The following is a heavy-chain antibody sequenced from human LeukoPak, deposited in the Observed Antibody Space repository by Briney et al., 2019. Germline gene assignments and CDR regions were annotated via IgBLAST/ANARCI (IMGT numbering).Heavy chain of an antibody. CDR3: ARAGSGSYSFGYYYYMDV. J-gene: IGHJ6*03. D-gene: IGHD3-10*01. Sequence: GGSLRLSCAASGFTFSSYSMNWVRQAPGKGLEWVSSISSSSSYIYYADSVKGRFTISRDNAKNSLYLQMNSLRAEDTAVYYCARAGSGSYSFGYYYYMDVWGKGTTVTVSS. V-gene: IGHV3-21*01. CDR2: ISSSSSYI. CDR1: GFTFSSYS.